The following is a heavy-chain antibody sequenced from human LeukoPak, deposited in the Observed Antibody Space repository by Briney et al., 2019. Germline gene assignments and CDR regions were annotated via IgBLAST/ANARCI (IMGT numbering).Heavy chain of an antibody. Sequence: GESLKISCQGSGYRFASYWIAWVRQMPGKGLEWMGMIYPADSDTRYSPSFQGQVTISADKSISTAYLQWSSLKASDSAMYYCARHGSSSWPVDYWGQGTLVTVSS. CDR3: ARHGSSSWPVDY. V-gene: IGHV5-51*01. D-gene: IGHD6-13*01. J-gene: IGHJ4*02. CDR2: IYPADSDT. CDR1: GYRFASYW.